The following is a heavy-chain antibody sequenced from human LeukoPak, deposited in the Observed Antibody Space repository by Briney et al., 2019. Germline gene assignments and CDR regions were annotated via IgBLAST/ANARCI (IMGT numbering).Heavy chain of an antibody. V-gene: IGHV3-30*18. CDR1: GFTFSRYW. CDR2: ISYDGSKK. Sequence: PGGSLRLSCAASGFTFSRYWMSWVRQAPGKGLEWVAIISYDGSKKYYLDSVKGRFTISRDNSKNTLYLQMDSLRAEDTAVYYCAKERFIYYDSSPTDYWGQGTLVTVSS. D-gene: IGHD3-22*01. CDR3: AKERFIYYDSSPTDY. J-gene: IGHJ4*02.